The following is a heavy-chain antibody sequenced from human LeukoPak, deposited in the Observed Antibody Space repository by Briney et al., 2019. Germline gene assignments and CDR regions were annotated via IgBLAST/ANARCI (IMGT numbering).Heavy chain of an antibody. Sequence: ASVKVSCKASGYTFTSYGINWVRQAPGQGLEWMGWISGYNGHSKYVQKMQGRVTMTTDTSTNTAYMELRSLRSDDTAVYYCARDGYYYDSSGYPVDYWGQGTLVTVSS. CDR3: ARDGYYYDSSGYPVDY. J-gene: IGHJ4*02. CDR1: GYTFTSYG. CDR2: ISGYNGHS. V-gene: IGHV1-18*04. D-gene: IGHD3-22*01.